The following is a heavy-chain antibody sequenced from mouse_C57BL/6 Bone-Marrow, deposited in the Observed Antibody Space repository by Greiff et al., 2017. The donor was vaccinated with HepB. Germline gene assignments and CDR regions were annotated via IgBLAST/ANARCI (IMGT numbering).Heavy chain of an antibody. D-gene: IGHD3-2*02. CDR3: ARGEQLRLRRAMDY. CDR1: GYTFTSYW. V-gene: IGHV1-69*01. CDR2: IDPSDSYT. J-gene: IGHJ4*01. Sequence: QVQLQQPGAELVMPGASVKLSCKASGYTFTSYWMHWVKQRPGQGLEWIGEIDPSDSYTNYNQKFKGKSTLTVDKSSSPAYMQLSSLTSEDSAVYYCARGEQLRLRRAMDYWGQGTSVTVSS.